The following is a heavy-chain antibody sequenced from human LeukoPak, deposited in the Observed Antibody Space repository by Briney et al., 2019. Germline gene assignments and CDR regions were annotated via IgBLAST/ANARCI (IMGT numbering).Heavy chain of an antibody. CDR3: ARGAISSWYED. Sequence: PGGSLRLSCAGSGFTVSSNYMSWVRQALGKGLEWVSVLYSGGSIFYADSVKGRFTISRDISKNMLFLQMNSLRADDTAVYYCARGAISSWYEDWGQGTLVTVSS. J-gene: IGHJ4*02. D-gene: IGHD6-13*01. V-gene: IGHV3-66*01. CDR2: LYSGGSI. CDR1: GFTVSSNY.